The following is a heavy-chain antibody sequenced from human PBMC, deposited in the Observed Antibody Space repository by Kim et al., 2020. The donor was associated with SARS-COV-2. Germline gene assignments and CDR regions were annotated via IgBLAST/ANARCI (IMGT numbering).Heavy chain of an antibody. Sequence: GSTNYNPSLKSRVTISVDTSKNQFSLKLSSVTAADTAVYYCARTYSSSSAWGQGTLVTVSS. CDR2: GST. CDR3: ARTYSSSSA. J-gene: IGHJ5*02. V-gene: IGHV4-34*01. D-gene: IGHD6-6*01.